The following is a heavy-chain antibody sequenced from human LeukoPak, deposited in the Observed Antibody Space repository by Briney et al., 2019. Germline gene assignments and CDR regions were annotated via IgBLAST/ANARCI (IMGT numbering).Heavy chain of an antibody. Sequence: SGPTLVNPTQTLTLTCTFSGLSLRSSGVGVGWIRQPPGKALEWLALIYWNDDKRYSPSLKSRLTITKDTSKNQVVLTMTNMDPVDTATYYCAYRPGHSYHYGSGTHNPLNYWGQGTLVTVSS. CDR1: GLSLRSSGVG. D-gene: IGHD3-10*01. CDR2: IYWNDDK. J-gene: IGHJ4*02. V-gene: IGHV2-5*01. CDR3: AYRPGHSYHYGSGTHNPLNY.